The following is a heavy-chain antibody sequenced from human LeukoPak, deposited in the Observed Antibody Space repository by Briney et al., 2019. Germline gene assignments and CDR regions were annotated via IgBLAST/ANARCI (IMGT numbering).Heavy chain of an antibody. CDR3: ARRRYYDGSGYLE. J-gene: IGHJ1*01. V-gene: IGHV4-59*04. CDR2: IYYSGRT. D-gene: IGHD3-22*01. CDR1: GGSISNYY. Sequence: SETLSLTCTVSGGSISNYYWSWIRQPPGKGLEWIGTIYYSGRTYYSPSLKSRVTMSVDPSNNQFSLTLRPVTAADTAVYYCARRRYYDGSGYLEWGQGTLLSVSS.